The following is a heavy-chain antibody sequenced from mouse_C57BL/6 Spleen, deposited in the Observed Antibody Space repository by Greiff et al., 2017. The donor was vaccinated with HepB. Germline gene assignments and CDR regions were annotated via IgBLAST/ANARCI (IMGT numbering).Heavy chain of an antibody. CDR3: ARVALLLYLDY. J-gene: IGHJ2*01. V-gene: IGHV1-63*01. Sequence: QVQLQQSGAELVRPGTSVKMSCKASGYTFTNYRIGWVKQRPGHGLEWIGDIYPGGGYTNYNEKFKGKATLTADKSANTSYMQFSSLTSEDSAVYSCARVALLLYLDYWGQGTTLTVSS. CDR1: GYTFTNYR. CDR2: IYPGGGYT. D-gene: IGHD1-2*01.